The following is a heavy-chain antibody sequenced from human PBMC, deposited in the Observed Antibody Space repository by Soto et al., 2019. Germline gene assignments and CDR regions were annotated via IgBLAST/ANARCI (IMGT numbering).Heavy chain of an antibody. V-gene: IGHV4-28*01. J-gene: IGHJ4*02. D-gene: IGHD2-2*01. CDR2: IYHSGST. CDR3: ARYLCTSTTCNGEFDY. CDR1: GYSVTTSNW. Sequence: QLQLQESGPGLVKPSDTLSLTCAVSGYSVTTSNWWGWIRQPPGKGLEWIGYIYHSGSTFYNPSLQSRVTMSVDTSKNQFSLKLSSVTAVDTAVYYCARYLCTSTTCNGEFDYWGQGTLVTVSP.